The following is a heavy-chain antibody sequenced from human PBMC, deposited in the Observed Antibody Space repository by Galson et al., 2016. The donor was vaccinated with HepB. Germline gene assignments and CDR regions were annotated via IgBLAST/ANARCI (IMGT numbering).Heavy chain of an antibody. CDR2: ITRGVDAT. V-gene: IGHV3-23*01. J-gene: IGHJ4*02. CDR1: VITFSTSG. D-gene: IGHD3-16*01. CDR3: GKHGGFDY. Sequence: SLRRFCAAYVITFSTSGMSWLRQAPGRGPEWVSGITRGVDATHYADFVKGRFPISGDNSKNTLYLYMNNLTAGDTAIYDCGKHGGFDYWGQGALVTVSS.